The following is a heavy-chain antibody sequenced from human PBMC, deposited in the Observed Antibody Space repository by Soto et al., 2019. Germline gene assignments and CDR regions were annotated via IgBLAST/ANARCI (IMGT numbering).Heavy chain of an antibody. D-gene: IGHD4-17*01. CDR2: IYYSGST. J-gene: IGHJ5*02. Sequence: SRTFAVYGGYISSYYWSWSRQPPGQGLEWIGYIYYSGSTYYNPSLKSRVTISVDTSKNQFSLKLSSVTAANTAVYYCASTTVTTPRWFDPWGQGTLVTVSS. V-gene: IGHV4-59*06. CDR1: GGYISSYY. CDR3: ASTTVTTPRWFDP.